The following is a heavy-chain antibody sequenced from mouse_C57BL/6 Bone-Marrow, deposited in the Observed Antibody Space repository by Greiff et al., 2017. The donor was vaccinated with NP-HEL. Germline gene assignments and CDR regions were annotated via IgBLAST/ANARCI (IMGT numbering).Heavy chain of an antibody. CDR2: ISSGSSTI. V-gene: IGHV5-17*01. Sequence: VQLKESGGGLVKPGGSLKLSCAASGFTFSDYGMHWVRQAPEKGLEWVAYISSGSSTIYYADTVKGRFTISRDNAKNTLFLQMTSLRSEDTAMYYCATYGAYWGQGTLVTVSA. J-gene: IGHJ3*01. CDR3: ATYGAY. D-gene: IGHD1-1*01. CDR1: GFTFSDYG.